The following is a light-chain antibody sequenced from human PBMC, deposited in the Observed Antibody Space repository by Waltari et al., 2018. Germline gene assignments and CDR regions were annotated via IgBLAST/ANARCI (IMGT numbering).Light chain of an antibody. CDR3: QSYDTSLSVV. J-gene: IGLJ3*02. CDR2: GSS. V-gene: IGLV1-40*01. CDR1: GSNIGAGYD. Sequence: QSVLTQPPSVSGAPGQRVTISCTGSGSNIGAGYDVHWYQQLPRAAPKLLIYGSSTRPLGVPYRFFGSTSGTSASLAITGLQAEDDADYYCQSYDTSLSVVFGGGTKLTVL.